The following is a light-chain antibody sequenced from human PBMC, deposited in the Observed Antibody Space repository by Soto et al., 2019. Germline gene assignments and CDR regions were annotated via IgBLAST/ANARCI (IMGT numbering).Light chain of an antibody. V-gene: IGKV3-15*01. CDR2: GAS. CDR1: QSVSSH. J-gene: IGKJ1*01. Sequence: ERVMTQSPATLPVSPGERPTLRCRAGQSVSSHLAWYQQKPGQAPXXLXXGASTRATGIPARFSGSVSVTEFTLTISSLQSEEFAGYYGQQRSNWPPGRTFGQGTKVDI. CDR3: QQRSNWPPGRT.